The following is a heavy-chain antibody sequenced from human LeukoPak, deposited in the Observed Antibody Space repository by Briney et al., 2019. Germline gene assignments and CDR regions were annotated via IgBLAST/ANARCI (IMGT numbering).Heavy chain of an antibody. CDR3: AKHSGYYYAPLRDPRPFDY. Sequence: GGSLRLSCAASGFTFSSYAMSWVRQAPGKGLEWVSAISGSGGSTYYADSVKGRFTISRDNSKNTLYLQMNSLRAEDTAVYYCAKHSGYYYAPLRDPRPFDYWGQGTLVTVSS. J-gene: IGHJ4*02. CDR2: ISGSGGST. V-gene: IGHV3-23*01. CDR1: GFTFSSYA. D-gene: IGHD3-22*01.